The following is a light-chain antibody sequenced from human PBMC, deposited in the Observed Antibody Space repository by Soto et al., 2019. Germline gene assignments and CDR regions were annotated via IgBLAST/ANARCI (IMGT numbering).Light chain of an antibody. V-gene: IGLV2-14*03. CDR1: SSDVGAYDF. CDR3: SSHTTSNTRV. Sequence: QSVLTQPASVSGSPGQSIAISCTGTSSDVGAYDFVSWYQQHPDKAPKLLIYEVSNRPSGVSDRFSGSKSVNTATLTISGLQAEDEADYYCSSHTTSNTRVFG. CDR2: EVS. J-gene: IGLJ1*01.